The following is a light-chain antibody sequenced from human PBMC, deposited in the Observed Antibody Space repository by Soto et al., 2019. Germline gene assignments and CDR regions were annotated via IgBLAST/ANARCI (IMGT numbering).Light chain of an antibody. CDR1: SSDVGGYNY. J-gene: IGLJ1*01. CDR2: EVT. CDR3: ASYAGGNQV. Sequence: QSALTQPPSASGSPGQSVTISCTGTSSDVGGYNYVSSYQHHPGKAPKLMIYEVTRRPSGVPDRFSGSKSGNTASLTVSGLLPEDEADYYCASYAGGNQVFGTGTKVTVL. V-gene: IGLV2-8*01.